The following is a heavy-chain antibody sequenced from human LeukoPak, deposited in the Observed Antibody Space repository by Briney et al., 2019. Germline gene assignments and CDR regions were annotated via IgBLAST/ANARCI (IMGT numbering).Heavy chain of an antibody. V-gene: IGHV1-69*04. J-gene: IGHJ4*02. CDR1: GGTFSSYA. D-gene: IGHD2-2*01. CDR2: IIPILGIR. CDR3: AGTWSDCSSTSCSYNHLDY. Sequence: SVKVSCKASGGTFSSYAISWVRQAPGQGLEWMGRIIPILGIRNYAQKFQGRVTITADKSTSTAYMELSSLRSEDTAVYYCAGTWSDCSSTSCSYNHLDYWGQGTLVTVSS.